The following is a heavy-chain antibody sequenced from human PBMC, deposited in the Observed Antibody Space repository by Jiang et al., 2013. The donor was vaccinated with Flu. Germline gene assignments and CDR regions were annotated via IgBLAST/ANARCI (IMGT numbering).Heavy chain of an antibody. Sequence: SGSGLVKPSETLSLTCTVSGGSISSYYWSWIRQPPGKGLEWIGYIYYSGSTNYNPSLKSRVTISVDTSKNQFSLKLSSVTAADTAVYYCARASGYYDILTGYPVFDYWGQGTLGHRLL. CDR3: ARASGYYDILTGYPVFDY. CDR1: GGSISSYY. J-gene: IGHJ4*02. V-gene: IGHV4-59*01. D-gene: IGHD3-9*01. CDR2: IYYSGST.